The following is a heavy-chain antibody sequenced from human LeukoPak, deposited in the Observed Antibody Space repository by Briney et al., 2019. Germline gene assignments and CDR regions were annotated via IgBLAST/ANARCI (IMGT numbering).Heavy chain of an antibody. CDR2: ISYDGSNK. CDR1: GFTFSSYA. CDR3: ARDIAAVVPGTFDY. J-gene: IGHJ4*02. V-gene: IGHV3-30*04. D-gene: IGHD6-13*01. Sequence: GGSLRLSCAASGFTFSSYAMHWVRQAPGKGLEWVAVISYDGSNKYYADSVKGRFTISRDNSKNTLYLQMNSLRAEDTAVYYCARDIAAVVPGTFDYWGQGTLVTVSS.